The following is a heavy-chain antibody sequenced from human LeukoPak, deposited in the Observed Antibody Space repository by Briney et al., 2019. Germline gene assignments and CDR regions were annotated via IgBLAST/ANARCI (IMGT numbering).Heavy chain of an antibody. J-gene: IGHJ4*02. CDR3: ARLGSSSNFDY. V-gene: IGHV3-74*01. CDR1: GFIFSSYS. D-gene: IGHD6-6*01. CDR2: INSDGSST. Sequence: GGSLRLSCAASGFIFSSYSMHWVRQAPGKGLVWVSRINSDGSSTSYADSVKGRFTISRDNAKNTLYLQMNSLRAEDTAVYYCARLGSSSNFDYWGQGTLVTVSS.